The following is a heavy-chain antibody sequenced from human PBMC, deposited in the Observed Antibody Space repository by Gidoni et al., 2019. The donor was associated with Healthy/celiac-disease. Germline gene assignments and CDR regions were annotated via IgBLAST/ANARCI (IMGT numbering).Heavy chain of an antibody. J-gene: IGHJ6*02. D-gene: IGHD2-15*01. V-gene: IGHV3-21*01. CDR1: GFTFSSQS. CDR3: AREAKNSFWGVVVVAARYYYYGMDV. Sequence: EVQLVESGGGLVKPGGSLRLSCAASGFTFSSQSMNWVRQAPGKGLECVSSISSSSIYIYYADSVKGRFTISRDNAKNSLYLQMNSLRAEDTAVYYCAREAKNSFWGVVVVAARYYYYGMDVWGQGTTVTVSS. CDR2: ISSSSIYI.